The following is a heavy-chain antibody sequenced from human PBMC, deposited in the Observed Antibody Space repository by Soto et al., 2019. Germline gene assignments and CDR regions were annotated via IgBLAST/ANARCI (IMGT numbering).Heavy chain of an antibody. D-gene: IGHD4-17*01. CDR1: GGSISSGGYY. CDR2: IHYSGST. V-gene: IGHV4-31*03. J-gene: IGHJ3*02. Sequence: SETLSLTCTVSGGSISSGGYYWSWIRQHPGKGLEWIGYIHYSGSTYYNPSLKSRVTISVDTSKNQFSLKLSSVTAADTAVYYCAKAYTWDYGLPLIWGQGTMVTVSS. CDR3: AKAYTWDYGLPLI.